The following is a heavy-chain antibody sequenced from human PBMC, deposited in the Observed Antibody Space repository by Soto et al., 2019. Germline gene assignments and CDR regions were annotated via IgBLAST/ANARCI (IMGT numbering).Heavy chain of an antibody. V-gene: IGHV4-4*02. Sequence: SETLSLTCSVSGGSISSNWWSWVRQPPGKGLEWIGEIYHSGSTNYNPSLKSRVTISVDKSKNQFSLKLSSVTAADTAVYYCASVRGGYYYAMDVWGQGTTVTVSS. D-gene: IGHD3-10*02. CDR2: IYHSGST. J-gene: IGHJ6*02. CDR3: ASVRGGYYYAMDV. CDR1: GGSISSNW.